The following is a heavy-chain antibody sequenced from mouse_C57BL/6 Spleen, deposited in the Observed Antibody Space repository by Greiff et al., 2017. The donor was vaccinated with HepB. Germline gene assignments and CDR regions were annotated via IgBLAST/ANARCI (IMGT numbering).Heavy chain of an antibody. V-gene: IGHV1-54*01. CDR2: INPGSGGT. CDR3: ARRGENQRAMDY. Sequence: QVQLQQSGAELVRPGTSVKVSCKASGYAFTNYLIEWVKQRPGQGLEWIGVINPGSGGTNYNEKFKGKATLTADKSSSTAYMQLSSRTSEDSAVYFCARRGENQRAMDYWGQGTSVTVSS. J-gene: IGHJ4*01. CDR1: GYAFTNYL.